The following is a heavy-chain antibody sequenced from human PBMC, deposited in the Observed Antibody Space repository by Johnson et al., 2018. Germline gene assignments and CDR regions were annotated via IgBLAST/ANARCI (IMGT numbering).Heavy chain of an antibody. CDR1: GFTFDDYA. D-gene: IGHD3-22*01. Sequence: EVQLVESGGGLVQPGRSLRLSCAASGFTFDDYAMHWVRQAPGKGLEWVSGISWNSGSIGYADSVKGRVTISRANAKNSLYLQMNSLRAEDTALYYCAKDTQYYYDSSGNAFDIWGQGTMVTVSS. V-gene: IGHV3-9*01. CDR3: AKDTQYYYDSSGNAFDI. J-gene: IGHJ3*02. CDR2: ISWNSGSI.